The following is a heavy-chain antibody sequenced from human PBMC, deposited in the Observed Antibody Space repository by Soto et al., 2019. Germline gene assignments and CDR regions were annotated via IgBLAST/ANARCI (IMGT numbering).Heavy chain of an antibody. CDR3: AKLYDYVWGSYLGAFDV. Sequence: GGSLRLSCAASGFTFSSYAMSWVRQAPGKGLEWVSSIGSGGDGTYHADSVKGRFTISRDNSKNILYLQMNSLRAEDTAVYYCAKLYDYVWGSYLGAFDVWGQGTMVTVSS. CDR1: GFTFSSYA. V-gene: IGHV3-23*01. D-gene: IGHD3-16*01. CDR2: IGSGGDGT. J-gene: IGHJ3*01.